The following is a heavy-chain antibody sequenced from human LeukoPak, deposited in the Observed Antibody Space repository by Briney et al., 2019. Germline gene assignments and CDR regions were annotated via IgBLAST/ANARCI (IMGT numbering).Heavy chain of an antibody. CDR3: ARYSYGKRIFDY. D-gene: IGHD5-18*01. V-gene: IGHV1-2*06. Sequence: EASVKVSCKASGYTFTGYYMHWVRQAPGQGLEWMGRINPNSGGTNYAQKFQGRVTMTRDTSISTAYMELSRLRSDGTAVYYCARYSYGKRIFDYWGQGTLVTVSS. CDR1: GYTFTGYY. J-gene: IGHJ4*02. CDR2: INPNSGGT.